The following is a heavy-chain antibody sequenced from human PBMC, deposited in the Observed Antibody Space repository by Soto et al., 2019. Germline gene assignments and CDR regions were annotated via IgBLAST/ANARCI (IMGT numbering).Heavy chain of an antibody. CDR3: ARVRRSSGYDLGSGWFDP. CDR2: ISSSGSTI. CDR1: GFNFSDYY. V-gene: IGHV3-11*01. Sequence: GGSLRLSCAASGFNFSDYYMSWIRQAPGKGLEWVSYISSSGSTIYYADSVEGRFTISRDNAKNSLYLQMNSLRAEDTAVYYCARVRRSSGYDLGSGWFDPWGQGTLVTVSS. J-gene: IGHJ5*02. D-gene: IGHD5-12*01.